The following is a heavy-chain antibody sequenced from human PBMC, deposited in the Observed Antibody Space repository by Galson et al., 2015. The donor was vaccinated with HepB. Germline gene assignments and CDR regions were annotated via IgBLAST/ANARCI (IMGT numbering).Heavy chain of an antibody. CDR3: AKEGIAARPFDY. CDR1: GFTFSSYA. D-gene: IGHD6-6*01. CDR2: ISGSGGST. J-gene: IGHJ4*02. Sequence: SPRLSCAASGFTFSSYAMSWVRLAPGKGLEWVSAISGSGGSTYYADSVKGRFTISRDNSKNTLYLQMNSLRAEDTAVYYCAKEGIAARPFDYWGQGTLVTVSS. V-gene: IGHV3-23*01.